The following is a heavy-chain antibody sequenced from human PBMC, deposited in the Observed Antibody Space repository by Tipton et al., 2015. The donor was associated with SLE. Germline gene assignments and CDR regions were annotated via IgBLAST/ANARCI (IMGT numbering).Heavy chain of an antibody. D-gene: IGHD3-22*01. CDR1: GGSISRSSYY. CDR3: ARDEYRYDATGYHLLGHFDF. CDR2: VYYTGNT. J-gene: IGHJ4*02. V-gene: IGHV4-39*07. Sequence: GLVKPSETLSLTCNVSGGSISRSSYYWGWIRQPPGKGLEWVGTVYYTGNTFYNPSLKSRVTISVDTSKNQFSLKLSSVTAADTAVYYCARDEYRYDATGYHLLGHFDFWGQGTLVTVSS.